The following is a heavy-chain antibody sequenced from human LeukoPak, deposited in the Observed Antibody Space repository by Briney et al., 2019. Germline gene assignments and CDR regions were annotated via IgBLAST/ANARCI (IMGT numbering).Heavy chain of an antibody. CDR1: GYTFTGYY. V-gene: IGHV1-2*02. CDR3: ARDGTIAVAGY. J-gene: IGHJ4*02. Sequence: ASVNVSCKTSGYTFTGYYMHWVRQAPGQGLEWMGWINPNSGCTNYAQKFQGRVTMTRDTSISTANMELSSLRSDDTAVYYCARDGTIAVAGYWGQGTLVTVSS. CDR2: INPNSGCT. D-gene: IGHD6-19*01.